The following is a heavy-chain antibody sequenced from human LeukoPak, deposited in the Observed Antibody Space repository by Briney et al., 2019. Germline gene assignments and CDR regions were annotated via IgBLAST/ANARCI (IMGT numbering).Heavy chain of an antibody. CDR2: ISSSGSTI. V-gene: IGHV3-48*03. D-gene: IGHD1-26*01. CDR1: GFTFSSYE. Sequence: GGSLRLSCADSGFTFSSYEMNWVRQAPGKGLEWVSYISSSGSTIYYADSVKGRFTISRDNAKNSLYLQMNSLRAEDTAVYYCARVDVGATSDYWGQGTLVTVSS. J-gene: IGHJ4*02. CDR3: ARVDVGATSDY.